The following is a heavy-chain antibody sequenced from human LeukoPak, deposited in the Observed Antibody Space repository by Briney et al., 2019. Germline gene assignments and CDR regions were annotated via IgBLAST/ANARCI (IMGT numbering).Heavy chain of an antibody. Sequence: QPSETLSLTGTVSGGSISSSPYYWGWIRQPPGKGLEWIGSIYYRGTTHYNPSLESRVTISVDTSKNQFSLKLASVTAADTAIYYCAKGAGGFSYYNWFDPWGQGTLVTVSS. V-gene: IGHV4-39*07. J-gene: IGHJ5*02. CDR1: GGSISSSPYY. CDR3: AKGAGGFSYYNWFDP. D-gene: IGHD5-18*01. CDR2: IYYRGTT.